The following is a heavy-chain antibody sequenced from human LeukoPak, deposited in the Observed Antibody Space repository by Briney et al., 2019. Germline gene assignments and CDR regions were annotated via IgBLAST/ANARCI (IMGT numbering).Heavy chain of an antibody. J-gene: IGHJ4*02. D-gene: IGHD1-26*01. CDR2: IYHSGST. V-gene: IGHV4-30-2*01. CDR1: GGSISSGGYY. CDR3: ARDRGSGSYLD. Sequence: SETLSLTCTVSGGSISSGGYYWSWIRQPPGKGLEWIGYIYHSGSTYYNPSLKSRVTISVDRSKNQFSLKLSSVTAADTAVYYCARDRGSGSYLDWGQGILVTVSS.